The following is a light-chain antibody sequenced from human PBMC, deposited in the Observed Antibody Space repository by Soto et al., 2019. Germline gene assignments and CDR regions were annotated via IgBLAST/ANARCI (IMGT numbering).Light chain of an antibody. Sequence: QSVLTQPASVSGSPGQSITISCTGTSSDVGGFNYVSWYQQYPGKAPKLIIYEVSNRPSGVSSRLSGSKSGNTASLIISGLQAEDEADYYCSSYTTNNSPHVFGAGTKVTVL. CDR3: SSYTTNNSPHV. CDR2: EVS. CDR1: SSDVGGFNY. V-gene: IGLV2-14*01. J-gene: IGLJ1*01.